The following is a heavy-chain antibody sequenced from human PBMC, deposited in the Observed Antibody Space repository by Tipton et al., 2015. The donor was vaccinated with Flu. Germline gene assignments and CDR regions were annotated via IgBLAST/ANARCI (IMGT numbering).Heavy chain of an antibody. CDR2: IYYSGST. Sequence: TLSLTCTVSGGSIRSYYWSWIRQPPGKGLEWIGYIYYSGSTNYNPSLKSRVTISVDTSKNQFSLKLSSVTAADTAVYYCARALSGYYFYAFDIWGQGTMVTVSS. J-gene: IGHJ3*02. D-gene: IGHD3-22*01. CDR1: GGSIRSYY. V-gene: IGHV4-59*01. CDR3: ARALSGYYFYAFDI.